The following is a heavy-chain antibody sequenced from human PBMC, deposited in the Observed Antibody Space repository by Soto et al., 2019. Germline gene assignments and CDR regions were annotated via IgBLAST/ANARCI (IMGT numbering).Heavy chain of an antibody. CDR1: GYTFVAFD. J-gene: IGHJ4*02. CDR2: VNPDTGDT. CDR3: VRQAGGASTPGDDY. D-gene: IGHD2-15*01. Sequence: QVQLVQSGAEVKKPGASVKVSCKASGYTFVAFDIAWVRQASGQGLEWVGWVNPDTGDTAYKREFQGRLSMTRDTSIKTVYMASSSLTPDDTAMYFCVRQAGGASTPGDDYWGQGTLVTVSP. V-gene: IGHV1-8*01.